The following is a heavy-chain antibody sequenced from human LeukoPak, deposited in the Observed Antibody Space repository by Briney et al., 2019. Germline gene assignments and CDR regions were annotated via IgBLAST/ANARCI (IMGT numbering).Heavy chain of an antibody. J-gene: IGHJ4*02. CDR1: GFTFSNYG. D-gene: IGHD3-16*02. V-gene: IGHV3-30*18. CDR2: ISYDGSNK. CDR3: AKGHSTLRLGELSCDY. Sequence: PGGSLRLSCAASGFTFSNYGMHWVRQAPGKGLEWVAVISYDGSNKYYEDSVKGRFTISRDNSKNTLYLQMNSLRAEDTAVYYCAKGHSTLRLGELSCDYWGQGTLVTVSS.